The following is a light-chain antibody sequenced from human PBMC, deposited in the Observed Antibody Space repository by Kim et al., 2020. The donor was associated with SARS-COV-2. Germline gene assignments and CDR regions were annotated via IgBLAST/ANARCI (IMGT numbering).Light chain of an antibody. CDR2: DVS. CDR1: SGDVSRYNY. CDR3: SSYASSRSYV. J-gene: IGLJ1*01. V-gene: IGLV2-14*04. Sequence: GQSTTISCTGTSGDVSRYNYVSWYQQHPGKAPKLMIYDVSERPSGVSDRFSGSKSGNTASLTISGLQAEDEGDYYCSSYASSRSYVFGTGTKVTVL.